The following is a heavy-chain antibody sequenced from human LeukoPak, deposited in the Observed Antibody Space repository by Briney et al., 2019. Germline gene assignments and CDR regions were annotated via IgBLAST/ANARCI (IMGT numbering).Heavy chain of an antibody. J-gene: IGHJ4*02. CDR2: ISGSGGST. CDR1: GFTFSSYA. CDR3: AKDWPGPSIVGAPGVFDY. V-gene: IGHV3-23*01. Sequence: RAGGSLRLSCAASGFTFSSYAMSWVRQAPGKGLEWVSAISGSGGSTYYADSVKGRFTISRDNSKNTLYLQMNSLRAEDTAVYYCAKDWPGPSIVGAPGVFDYWGQGTLVTVSS. D-gene: IGHD1-26*01.